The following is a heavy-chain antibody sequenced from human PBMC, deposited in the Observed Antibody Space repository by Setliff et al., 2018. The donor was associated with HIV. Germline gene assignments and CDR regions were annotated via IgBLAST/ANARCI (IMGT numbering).Heavy chain of an antibody. CDR2: INAGNGNT. J-gene: IGHJ4*02. V-gene: IGHV1-3*01. CDR1: GYTFTDYA. Sequence: ASVKVSCKASGYTFTDYAIYWMRQAPGQRLEWMGWINAGNGNTKYSQKFQGRVTITRDTCASTAYMELSSRRSEDTAVYYCARDPRATIPRFDGYYFDYWGQGTLVTVSS. CDR3: ARDPRATIPRFDGYYFDY. D-gene: IGHD1-26*01.